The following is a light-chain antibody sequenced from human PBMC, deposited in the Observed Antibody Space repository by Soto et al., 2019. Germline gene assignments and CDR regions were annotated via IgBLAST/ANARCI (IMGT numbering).Light chain of an antibody. V-gene: IGKV1-5*03. J-gene: IGKJ1*01. CDR3: QQYNSYLWT. CDR2: KAS. Sequence: DIQMTQSPSTLSASVGARVTITCRASQSLSGWLAWYQQKPGKAPKLLIYKASSLESGVPSRFSGSGSGTEFTLTISSLQPDDFATYYCQQYNSYLWTFGQGTKVEIK. CDR1: QSLSGW.